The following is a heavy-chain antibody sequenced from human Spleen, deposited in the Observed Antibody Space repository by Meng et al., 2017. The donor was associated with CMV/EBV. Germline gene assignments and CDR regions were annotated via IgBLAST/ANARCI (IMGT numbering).Heavy chain of an antibody. V-gene: IGHV3-74*01. D-gene: IGHD4-17*01. CDR1: GFTFSNYL. CDR2: VSGDGTRT. J-gene: IGHJ6*02. Sequence: GESLKISCVASGFTFSNYLMHWVRQAPGKGLVWVSRVSGDGTRTNYADSVRGRFTISRDNAKNTLFLQVSSLRGEDTGTYYCAREDPLMTTRGDYYFGLDVWGQGTTVTVSS. CDR3: AREDPLMTTRGDYYFGLDV.